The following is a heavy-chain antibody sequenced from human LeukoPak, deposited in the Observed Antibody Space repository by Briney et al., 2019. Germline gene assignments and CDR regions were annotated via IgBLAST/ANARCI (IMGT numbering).Heavy chain of an antibody. J-gene: IGHJ6*02. CDR3: AREEHDYVWGSYRYYYYYGIDV. CDR2: IWYDGSHE. CDR1: GFTFRSHG. D-gene: IGHD3-16*02. Sequence: GGSLRLSCAASGFTFRSHGMHWVRQAPGKGLEWAAVIWYDGSHEEYADSVKGRFTISRDNSRNTLSLQMNSLRAEDTALYYCAREEHDYVWGSYRYYYYYGIDVWGQGTTVTVSS. V-gene: IGHV3-33*01.